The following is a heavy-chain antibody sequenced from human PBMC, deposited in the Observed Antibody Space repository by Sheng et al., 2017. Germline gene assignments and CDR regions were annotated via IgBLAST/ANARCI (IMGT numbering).Heavy chain of an antibody. J-gene: IGHJ6*02. Sequence: QVQLQQWGTGLLKPSETLSLTCAVYGGSFSGYYWSWIRQPPGKGLEWIGEINHSGSTNYNPSLKTRVTISLDTSKNQFSLKLSSLTAADTAIYYCARGRGPYGSGSYYRKEAEKDKYYGMDVWGQGTTVTVSS. V-gene: IGHV4-34*01. D-gene: IGHD3-10*01. CDR2: INHSGST. CDR3: ARGRGPYGSGSYYRKEAEKDKYYGMDV. CDR1: GGSFSGYY.